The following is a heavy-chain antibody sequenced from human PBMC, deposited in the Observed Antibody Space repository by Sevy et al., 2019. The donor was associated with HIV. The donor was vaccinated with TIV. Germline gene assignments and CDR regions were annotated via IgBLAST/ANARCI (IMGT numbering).Heavy chain of an antibody. V-gene: IGHV5-51*01. CDR2: IYPGDSDT. D-gene: IGHD3-10*01. CDR1: GYSFTSYW. CDR3: ARRGYYGSGTTEYFQH. J-gene: IGHJ1*01. Sequence: GESLKISCKGSGYSFTSYWIGWVRQMPGKGLEWMGIIYPGDSDTRYSPSFQGQVTISADKSISNAYLQWSSLKASDTAMYYCARRGYYGSGTTEYFQHWGQGTLVTVSS.